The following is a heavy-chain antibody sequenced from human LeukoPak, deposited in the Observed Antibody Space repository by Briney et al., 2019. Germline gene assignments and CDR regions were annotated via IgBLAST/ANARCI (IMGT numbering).Heavy chain of an antibody. CDR2: INNSGGST. CDR1: GFTFSSYA. V-gene: IGHV3-23*01. CDR3: ARGYSWLFDY. J-gene: IGHJ4*02. Sequence: GGSLRLSCAASGFTFSSYAMSWVRQAPGKGLEWVSGINNSGGSTYYADSVKGRFTISRDNSKNTLYLQMSSLRAEDTAVYYCARGYSWLFDYWGQGALVTVSS. D-gene: IGHD2-21*01.